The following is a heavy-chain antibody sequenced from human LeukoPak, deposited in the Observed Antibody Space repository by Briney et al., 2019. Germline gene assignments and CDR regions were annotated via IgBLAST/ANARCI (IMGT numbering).Heavy chain of an antibody. V-gene: IGHV4-34*01. CDR1: GESFSGYY. CDR2: INHSGST. Sequence: SETLSLTCAVYGESFSGYYWSWIRQPPGKGLEWIGEINHSGSTNYNPSLKSRVTISVDTSKNQFSLKLSSVTAADTAVYYCARGRVDFDYWGQGTLVTVSS. J-gene: IGHJ4*02. D-gene: IGHD2-15*01. CDR3: ARGRVDFDY.